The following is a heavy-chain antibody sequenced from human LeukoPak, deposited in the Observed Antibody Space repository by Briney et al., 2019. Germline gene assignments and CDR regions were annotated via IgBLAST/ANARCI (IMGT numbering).Heavy chain of an antibody. CDR1: RFTFSSFA. CDR2: ISYDGSNK. Sequence: PGGSLRLSCAASRFTFSSFAMRWVRQAPGKGLEWVALISYDGSNKYYADSVKGRFTISRDNSKNTVYLQMNSLRAEDTAVYYCAPHCSSTSCPDYWGQGTLVTVSS. CDR3: APHCSSTSCPDY. J-gene: IGHJ4*02. V-gene: IGHV3-30*04. D-gene: IGHD2-2*01.